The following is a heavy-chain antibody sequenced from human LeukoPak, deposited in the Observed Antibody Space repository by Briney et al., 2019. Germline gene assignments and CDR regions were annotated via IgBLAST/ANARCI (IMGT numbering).Heavy chain of an antibody. CDR1: GGSISSGSYY. V-gene: IGHV4-61*02. CDR2: IYTSGST. Sequence: SQTLSLTCTVSGGSISSGSYYWSWIRQPAGKGLEWIGRIYTSGSTNYNPSLKSRVTISVDTSKNQFSLKLSSVTAADTAVYYCARVNTYYFDSSGYYVDYWGQGTLVTVSS. D-gene: IGHD3-22*01. J-gene: IGHJ4*02. CDR3: ARVNTYYFDSSGYYVDY.